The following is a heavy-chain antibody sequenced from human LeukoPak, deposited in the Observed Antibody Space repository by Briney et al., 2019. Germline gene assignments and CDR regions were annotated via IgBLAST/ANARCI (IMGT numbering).Heavy chain of an antibody. V-gene: IGHV4-59*08. J-gene: IGHJ3*02. CDR1: GASISSHY. CDR2: VFYSRTT. CDR3: ARHVGFFDAFDI. D-gene: IGHD3-3*01. Sequence: KPSETLSLTCTVSGASISSHYWTWIRQSPGKRLEWIGYVFYSRTTSYSPSLNSRVTISIDTSKNQFSLKLSSVTAADTAVYFCARHVGFFDAFDIWGQGTMVTVSS.